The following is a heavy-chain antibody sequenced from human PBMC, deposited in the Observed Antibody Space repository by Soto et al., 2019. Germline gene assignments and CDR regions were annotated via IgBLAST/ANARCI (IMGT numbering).Heavy chain of an antibody. D-gene: IGHD5-12*01. J-gene: IGHJ4*02. V-gene: IGHV3-23*01. CDR2: ISGSGGST. CDR1: GFTVSSYA. CDR3: AKDRRLDIVATIMAY. Sequence: EMQLLESGGGLVQRGGSLRLSCAASGFTVSSYAMSWVRQAPGKGLEWVSAISGSGGSTYYADSVKGRFTISRDNSKNTLYLQMNSLRAEDTAVYYCAKDRRLDIVATIMAYWGQGTLVTVSS.